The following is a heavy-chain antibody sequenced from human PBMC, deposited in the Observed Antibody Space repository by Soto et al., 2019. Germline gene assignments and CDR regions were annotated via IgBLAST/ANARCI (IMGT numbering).Heavy chain of an antibody. CDR2: INPNSGST. J-gene: IGHJ3*02. CDR1: GYTFTSYY. Sequence: GASVKVSCKASGYTFTSYYMHWVRQAPGQGLEWMGWINPNSGSTNYAQKFQGWVTMTRDTSISTAYMELSRLRSDDTAVYYCARGERWLQLIPRPGAFDIWGQGTMVTVS. D-gene: IGHD5-12*01. V-gene: IGHV1-2*04. CDR3: ARGERWLQLIPRPGAFDI.